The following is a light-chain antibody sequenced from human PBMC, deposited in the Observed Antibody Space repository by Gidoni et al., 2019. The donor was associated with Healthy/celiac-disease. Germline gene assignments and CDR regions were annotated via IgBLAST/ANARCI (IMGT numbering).Light chain of an antibody. V-gene: IGKV2-28*01. CDR3: MQALQTPLP. J-gene: IGKJ2*01. CDR2: LGS. Sequence: DIVRTQSPLSLPVTPGEPASISCRSSQSLLHSNGYNYLDWYLQKPGPSPQLLIYLGSNRASGVPDRFSGSGSGTDFPLKISRVDAEDVGVYYCMQALQTPLPFGQGTKLEIQ. CDR1: QSLLHSNGYNY.